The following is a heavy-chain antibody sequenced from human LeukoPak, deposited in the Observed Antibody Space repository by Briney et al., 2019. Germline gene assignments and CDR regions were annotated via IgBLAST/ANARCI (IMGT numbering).Heavy chain of an antibody. V-gene: IGHV3-7*01. J-gene: IGHJ4*02. D-gene: IGHD3-22*01. CDR1: GFTFRTYW. CDR2: IKQDGNEK. CDR3: ARESESYDSSGSTFKY. Sequence: GGSLRLSCAASGFTFRTYWMSWVRQAPGRGLEWVANIKQDGNEKYYVDSVKGRFTISRDNAKNSLDLQMNSLRAEDTAVYYCARESESYDSSGSTFKYWGQGTLVTVSS.